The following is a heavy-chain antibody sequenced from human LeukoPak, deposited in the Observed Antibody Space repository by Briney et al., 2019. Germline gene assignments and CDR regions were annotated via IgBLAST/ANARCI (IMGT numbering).Heavy chain of an antibody. D-gene: IGHD1-14*01. V-gene: IGHV3-48*01. Sequence: PGGSLRLSCAASGFTFSSYSMNWVRQAPGKGLEWVSYISSGSSTIYYADSVKGRFTISRDNSKNTLYLQMNSLRAEDTAVYYCARTLTPWAFDIWGQGTMVTVSS. CDR1: GFTFSSYS. CDR2: ISSGSSTI. J-gene: IGHJ3*02. CDR3: ARTLTPWAFDI.